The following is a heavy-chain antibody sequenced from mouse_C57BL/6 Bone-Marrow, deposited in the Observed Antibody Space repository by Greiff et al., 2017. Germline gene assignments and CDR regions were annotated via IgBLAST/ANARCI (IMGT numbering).Heavy chain of an antibody. V-gene: IGHV5-15*01. CDR2: ISNLAYSI. D-gene: IGHD1-1*01. Sequence: DVKLVESGGGLVQPGGSLKLSCAASGFTFSDYGMAWVRQAPRKGPEWVAFISNLAYSIYYADTVTGRFTISRENAKNTLYLEMSSLRSEDTAMYYCARLGLRSDYYAMDYWDQGTPVTVSS. CDR1: GFTFSDYG. J-gene: IGHJ4*01. CDR3: ARLGLRSDYYAMDY.